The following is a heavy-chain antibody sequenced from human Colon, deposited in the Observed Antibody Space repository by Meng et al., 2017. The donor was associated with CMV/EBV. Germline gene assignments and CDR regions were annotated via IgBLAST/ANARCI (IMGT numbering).Heavy chain of an antibody. V-gene: IGHV3-21*01. CDR3: ARGNRNDKATRYYGMDV. Sequence: GESLKISCAASGFTFSSYCMDWVRQAPGKGLEWVASINSNGNYIYYADSVKGRFTISRDAATNSVYLQMNSLRAGDTAVYYCARGNRNDKATRYYGMDVWGQGTTVTVSS. CDR2: INSNGNYI. D-gene: IGHD1-1*01. CDR1: GFTFSSYC. J-gene: IGHJ6*02.